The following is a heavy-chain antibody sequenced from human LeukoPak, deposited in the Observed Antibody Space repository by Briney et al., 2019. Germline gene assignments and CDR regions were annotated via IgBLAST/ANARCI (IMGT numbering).Heavy chain of an antibody. CDR2: IWYDGSNK. D-gene: IGHD5-18*01. J-gene: IGHJ4*02. Sequence: GRSLRLSCAASGFTFSSYGMHWVRQAPGKGLEWVAVIWYDGSNKYYADSVKGRFTISRDNSKNTLYLQMNSLRAEDTAVYYCAKELDTATEFDYWGQATPVTVSS. CDR3: AKELDTATEFDY. V-gene: IGHV3-33*06. CDR1: GFTFSSYG.